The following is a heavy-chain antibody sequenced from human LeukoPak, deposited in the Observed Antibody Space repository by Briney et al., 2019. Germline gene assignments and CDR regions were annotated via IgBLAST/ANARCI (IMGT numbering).Heavy chain of an antibody. CDR3: ARDDCSSTSCYLSNY. D-gene: IGHD2-2*01. V-gene: IGHV4-59*12. CDR1: GGSISSYY. CDR2: IYYSGST. Sequence: SETLSLTCTVSGGSISSYYWSWIRQPPGKGLEWIGYIYYSGSTNYNPSLKSRVTMSVDTSKNQFSLKLSSVTAADTAVYYCARDDCSSTSCYLSNYWGQGTLVTVSS. J-gene: IGHJ4*02.